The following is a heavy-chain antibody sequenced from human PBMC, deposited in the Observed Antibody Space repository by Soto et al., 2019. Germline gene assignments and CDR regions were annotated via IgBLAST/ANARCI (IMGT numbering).Heavy chain of an antibody. Sequence: QVQLVESGGAVVQPGRSLRLSCAASGFTFSNYGMHWVRQAPGKGLEWKAVIWHDGRDRYYADSVKGRFTISRDNSKNTLYLQMDSLRVEDTAVYYCSGNFDFWGQGTLVTVSS. CDR2: IWHDGRDR. CDR3: SGNFDF. CDR1: GFTFSNYG. J-gene: IGHJ4*02. D-gene: IGHD1-26*01. V-gene: IGHV3-33*01.